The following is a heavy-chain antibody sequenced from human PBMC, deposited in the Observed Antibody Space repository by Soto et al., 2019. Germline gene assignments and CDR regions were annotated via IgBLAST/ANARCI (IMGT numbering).Heavy chain of an antibody. CDR2: ISGSGGST. Sequence: PGGSLRLSCAASGCTISSYAMSWVRQAPGKGRDWVSAISGSGGSTYYADSVKGRFTISRGNSKNTLYLPMNSLSAEDTAVYYCSRDRHGSYFFNCWGQGSLVRVSS. CDR3: SRDRHGSYFFNC. CDR1: GCTISSYA. V-gene: IGHV3-23*01. D-gene: IGHD1-26*01. J-gene: IGHJ4*02.